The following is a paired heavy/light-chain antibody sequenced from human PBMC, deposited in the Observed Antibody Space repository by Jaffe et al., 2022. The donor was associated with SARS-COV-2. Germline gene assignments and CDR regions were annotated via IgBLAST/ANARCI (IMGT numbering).Light chain of an antibody. CDR2: KAS. CDR3: LQYNTYSFD. Sequence: DIQMTQSPSTLSASVGDRVTITCRASQFMSKWLAWYQQKPGKAPKLLIYKASNLETGVPSRFSGDGSGTEFTLTISSLQPDDSAIYYCLQYNTYSFDFGPGTKVHV. CDR1: QFMSKW. J-gene: IGKJ3*01. V-gene: IGKV1-5*03.
Heavy chain of an antibody. CDR1: GFTFSTYW. CDR2: IKEDGNDK. J-gene: IGHJ4*02. D-gene: IGHD2-15*01. CDR3: AKFRSPGPRLGGCFDF. V-gene: IGHV3-7*01. Sequence: EVKLMESGGGLVQPGGALRLSCAASGFTFSTYWMTWVRQAPGKGLEWVANIKEDGNDKYYVDSVKGRFTISRDNAKNSLYLQMNSLRAEDTAVYYCAKFRSPGPRLGGCFDFWGQGTLVTVSS.